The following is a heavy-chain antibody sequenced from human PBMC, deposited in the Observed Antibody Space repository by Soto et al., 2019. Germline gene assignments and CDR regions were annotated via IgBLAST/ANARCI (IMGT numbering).Heavy chain of an antibody. D-gene: IGHD6-6*01. CDR3: AKGSSFEYSSSFHETAPPTFDP. Sequence: GGSLRLSCAASGFTFSSYGMHWVRQAPGKGLEWVAVISYDGSNKYYVDFVKGRFTISRENSKKTLYLQMNSLRAEDTAVYYCAKGSSFEYSSSFHETAPPTFDPWGQGTLVTVSS. CDR2: ISYDGSNK. CDR1: GFTFSSYG. J-gene: IGHJ5*02. V-gene: IGHV3-30*18.